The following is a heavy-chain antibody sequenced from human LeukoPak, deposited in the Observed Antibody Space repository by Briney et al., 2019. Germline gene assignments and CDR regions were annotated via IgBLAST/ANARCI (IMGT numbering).Heavy chain of an antibody. CDR2: IYYSGST. CDR1: GGSISSYY. Sequence: PSETLSLTCTVSGGSISSYYWSWIRQPPGKGLEWIGYIYYSGSTNYNPSLKSRVTISVDTSKNQFSLKLSSVTVADTAVYYCARAFSRYYGMDVWGQGTTVTVSS. D-gene: IGHD3-3*02. J-gene: IGHJ6*02. V-gene: IGHV4-59*01. CDR3: ARAFSRYYGMDV.